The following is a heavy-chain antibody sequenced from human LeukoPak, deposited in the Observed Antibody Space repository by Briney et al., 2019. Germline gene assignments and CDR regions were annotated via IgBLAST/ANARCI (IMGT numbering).Heavy chain of an antibody. V-gene: IGHV3-21*04. J-gene: IGHJ4*02. CDR3: ALGEADEGVFDY. D-gene: IGHD3-10*01. Sequence: GGSLRLSCAASGFTFSSYSMNWVRQAPGKGLEWVSSISSSSSYIYYADSVKGRFTISRDNSKNTLYLQMNSLRAEDTAVYYCALGEADEGVFDYWDQGTLVTVSS. CDR1: GFTFSSYS. CDR2: ISSSSSYI.